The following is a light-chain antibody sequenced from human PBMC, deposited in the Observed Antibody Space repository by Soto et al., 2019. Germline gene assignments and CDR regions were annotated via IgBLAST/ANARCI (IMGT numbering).Light chain of an antibody. CDR1: QSVSSNY. Sequence: EIVLTQSPGTLSLSPGEIATLSCRASQSVSSNYLAWYQQKPGQAPRLLIYGASSRATGIPDRFSGSGSGTDFTLTISRLEPEDCAVYYCQHYGSSPETFGQGTKGEIQ. J-gene: IGKJ1*01. V-gene: IGKV3-20*01. CDR2: GAS. CDR3: QHYGSSPET.